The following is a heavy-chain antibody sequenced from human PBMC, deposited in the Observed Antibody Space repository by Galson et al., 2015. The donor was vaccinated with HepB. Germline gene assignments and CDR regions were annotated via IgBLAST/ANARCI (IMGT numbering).Heavy chain of an antibody. CDR2: IKKDGSEK. D-gene: IGHD6-25*01. J-gene: IGHJ4*02. Sequence: SLRLSCAASGFDFSDYWMNWVRQAPGKGLEWVAIIKKDGSEKYYVDSVEGRFTVSRDNARNTLHLQMNSLRVDDTALYYCAGGAGYLIDYWGQGTLVTVSS. V-gene: IGHV3-7*04. CDR1: GFDFSDYW. CDR3: AGGAGYLIDY.